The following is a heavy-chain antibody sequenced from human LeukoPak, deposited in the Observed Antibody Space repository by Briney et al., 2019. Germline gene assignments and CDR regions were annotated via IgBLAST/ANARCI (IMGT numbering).Heavy chain of an antibody. V-gene: IGHV4-4*07. CDR1: GGSISIYY. Sequence: PSETLSLTCAVSGGSISIYYWSWIRQPAGRGLEWIGRIYTSGSPNYNPSLKSRVTMSVDTSRHQFSLKLSSVTAADTGVYFCAREPPLYSLSGSYYFDYWGQGTLVTVSS. D-gene: IGHD1-26*01. CDR2: IYTSGSP. J-gene: IGHJ4*02. CDR3: AREPPLYSLSGSYYFDY.